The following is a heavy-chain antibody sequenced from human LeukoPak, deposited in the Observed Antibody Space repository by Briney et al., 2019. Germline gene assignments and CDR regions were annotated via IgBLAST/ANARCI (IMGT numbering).Heavy chain of an antibody. CDR2: ISGNSGKT. Sequence: ASVKVSCKTSGYTFSTYGLSWVRQAPGQGLEWMGWISGNSGKTHYAQKFQDRVTLTTDTSSTTAFMELRSLRSDDTAMYYCARNAGSYFEFAPWGQGTLVSVSS. CDR1: GYTFSTYG. J-gene: IGHJ5*02. V-gene: IGHV1-18*01. D-gene: IGHD1-26*01. CDR3: ARNAGSYFEFAP.